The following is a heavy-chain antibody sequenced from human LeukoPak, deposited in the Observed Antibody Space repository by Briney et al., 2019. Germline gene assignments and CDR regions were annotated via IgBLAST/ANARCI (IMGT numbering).Heavy chain of an antibody. CDR3: ARDPDYGDYGDY. J-gene: IGHJ4*02. Sequence: GGSLRLSCAASGFTFSSCEMNWVRQAPGKGLEWVSYISSSGSTIYYADSVKGRFTISRDNAKNSLYLQMNSLRAEDTAVYYCARDPDYGDYGDYWGQGTLVTVSS. CDR1: GFTFSSCE. V-gene: IGHV3-48*03. D-gene: IGHD4-17*01. CDR2: ISSSGSTI.